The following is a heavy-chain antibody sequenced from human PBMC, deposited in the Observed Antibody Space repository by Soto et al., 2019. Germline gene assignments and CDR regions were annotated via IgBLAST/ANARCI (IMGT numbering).Heavy chain of an antibody. V-gene: IGHV1-3*01. D-gene: IGHD2-2*01. J-gene: IGHJ5*02. CDR3: AREPLYCSSTSCYPNRNWFDP. CDR1: GYTFTSYA. CDR2: INAGNGNT. Sequence: ASVKVSCKASGYTFTSYAMHWVRQAPGQRLERMGWINAGNGNTKYSQKFQGRVTITRDTSASTAYMELSSLRSEDTAVYYCAREPLYCSSTSCYPNRNWFDPWGQGTLVTVSS.